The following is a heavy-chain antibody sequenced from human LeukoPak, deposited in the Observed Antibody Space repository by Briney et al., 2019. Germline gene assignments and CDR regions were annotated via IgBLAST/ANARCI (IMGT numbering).Heavy chain of an antibody. CDR2: INHSGST. CDR1: GGSFSGYY. Sequence: SETLSLTCAVYGGSFSGYYWSWIRQPPGKGLEWIGEINHSGSTNYNPSLKSRVTISVDTPKNQFSLKLSSVTAADTAVYYCARLVGRRPGFRSDYWGQGTLVTVSS. V-gene: IGHV4-34*01. J-gene: IGHJ4*02. CDR3: ARLVGRRPGFRSDY. D-gene: IGHD2-15*01.